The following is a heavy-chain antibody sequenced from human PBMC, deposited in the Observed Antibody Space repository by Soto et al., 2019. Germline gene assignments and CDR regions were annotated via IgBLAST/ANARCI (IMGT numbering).Heavy chain of an antibody. J-gene: IGHJ4*02. D-gene: IGHD3-3*01. CDR2: ISYDGSNK. V-gene: IGHV3-30-3*01. Sequence: GGSLRLSCAGSGFTFSSYAMHWVRQAPGKGLEWVAVISYDGSNKYYADSVKGRFTISRDNSKNTLYLQMNSLRAEDTAVYYCARSGYDFWSGYPRGFDYWGQGTLVTVSS. CDR1: GFTFSSYA. CDR3: ARSGYDFWSGYPRGFDY.